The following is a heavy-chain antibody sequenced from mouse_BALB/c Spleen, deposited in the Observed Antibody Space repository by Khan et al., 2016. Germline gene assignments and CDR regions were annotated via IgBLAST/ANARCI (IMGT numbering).Heavy chain of an antibody. V-gene: IGHV9-2-1*01. J-gene: IGHJ2*01. Sequence: QSQLVQSGPELKKPGETVKISCKASGYTFTDYSMHWVKQAPGKGLKWMGWINTETGEPTYADDFKGRFAFSLETSASTAYLQINNLKNEDTATYFCASVVAHWGQGTTLTVSS. CDR1: GYTFTDYS. CDR3: ASVVAH. CDR2: INTETGEP. D-gene: IGHD1-1*01.